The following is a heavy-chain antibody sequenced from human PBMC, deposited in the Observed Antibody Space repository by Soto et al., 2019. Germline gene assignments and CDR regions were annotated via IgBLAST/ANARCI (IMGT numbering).Heavy chain of an antibody. CDR3: ARQGSYYDSSGYHDY. D-gene: IGHD3-22*01. V-gene: IGHV5-51*01. CDR2: IYPGDSDT. CDR1: GYSFTSYW. J-gene: IGHJ4*02. Sequence: DSLKISCKGSGYSFTSYWIGWVRQMPGKGLEWMGIIYPGDSDTRYSPSFQGQVTISADKSISTAYMQWSSLKASDTAMYYCARQGSYYDSSGYHDYWGKGTLVTVSS.